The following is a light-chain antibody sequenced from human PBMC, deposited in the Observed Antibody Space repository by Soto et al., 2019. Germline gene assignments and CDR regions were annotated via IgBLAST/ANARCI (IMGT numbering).Light chain of an antibody. J-gene: IGLJ1*01. CDR1: SSNIGAGYD. Sequence: QPVLTQPPSVSGAPGQRVTISCTGSSSNIGAGYDVHWYQQLPGTAPKLLIYGNSNRPSGVPDRFSGSKSGTSASLAITGLQAEDEADYYCQSYDSSLSPFVFGTGTKVTVL. CDR2: GNS. CDR3: QSYDSSLSPFV. V-gene: IGLV1-40*01.